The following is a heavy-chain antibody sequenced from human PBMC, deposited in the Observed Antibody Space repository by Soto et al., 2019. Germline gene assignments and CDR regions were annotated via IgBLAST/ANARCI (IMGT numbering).Heavy chain of an antibody. CDR1: GASIGGGSSY. CDR2: IYHSGRT. J-gene: IGHJ6*02. CDR3: ARGVVPDV. D-gene: IGHD6-6*01. V-gene: IGHV4-39*02. Sequence: PSEILSLTCPVSGASIGGGSSYWGWIRQPPGKGLEWIANIYHSGRTHYNPSLKSRLTISVDTSKNHFSLKLTSVTAADMAVYYCARGVVPDVWGQGTTVTVSS.